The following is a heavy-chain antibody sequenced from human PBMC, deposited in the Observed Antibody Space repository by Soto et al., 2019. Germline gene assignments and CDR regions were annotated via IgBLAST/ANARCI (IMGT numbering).Heavy chain of an antibody. D-gene: IGHD2-21*01. J-gene: IGHJ6*02. CDR2: IYYSGTT. CDR3: AASCVACGGFNYYGMDV. CDR1: GDSISSGGYY. Sequence: QVQLQESCTGLVKPSQTLSLTCTVSGDSISSGGYYWYWIRQHPGKGLEWIGYIYYSGTTYYNPSLKSRVTISVDTSKNQFSLKLSSVTAADTAVYYCAASCVACGGFNYYGMDVWGQGTTVTVSS. V-gene: IGHV4-31*03.